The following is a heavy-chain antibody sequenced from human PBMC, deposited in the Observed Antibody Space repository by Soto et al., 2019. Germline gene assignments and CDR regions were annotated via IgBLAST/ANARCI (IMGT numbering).Heavy chain of an antibody. D-gene: IGHD2-21*02. CDR2: IKQDGSEK. CDR1: GFTFSSYW. Sequence: EVQLVESGGGLVQPGGSLRLSCAASGFTFSSYWMSWVRQAPGKGLEWVANIKQDGSEKYYVDSVKGRFTISRDNAKNSLYLQMNSLRAEDTAVYYCARDRRRSIVVVTALPTPIDYWGQGTLVTVSS. CDR3: ARDRRRSIVVVTALPTPIDY. J-gene: IGHJ4*02. V-gene: IGHV3-7*01.